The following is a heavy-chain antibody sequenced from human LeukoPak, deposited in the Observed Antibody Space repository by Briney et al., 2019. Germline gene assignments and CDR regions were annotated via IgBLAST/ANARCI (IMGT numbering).Heavy chain of an antibody. D-gene: IGHD1-26*01. CDR2: ITSSSSYI. CDR1: GFTFSSYN. Sequence: GGSLRLSCAADGFTFSSYNMNWVRQAPGKGLEWVSYITSSSSYIYYAGSVKGRFTISRDNAKNSLYLQMNSLRAEDTAVYYGARTLSRDSGDSFDIWGQGTMVTVSS. V-gene: IGHV3-21*01. J-gene: IGHJ3*02. CDR3: ARTLSRDSGDSFDI.